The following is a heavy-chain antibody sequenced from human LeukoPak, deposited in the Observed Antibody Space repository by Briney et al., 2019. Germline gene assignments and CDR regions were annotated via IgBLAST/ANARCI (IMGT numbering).Heavy chain of an antibody. CDR1: GFTFSSYA. CDR3: AKDIKVMISYYFDY. Sequence: GGSLKLSCAASGFTFSSYAMSWVRQAPGKGLEWVSAISGSGGSTYYADSVKGRFTISRDNSKNTLYLQMNSLRAGDTAVYYCAKDIKVMISYYFDYWGQGTLVTVSS. D-gene: IGHD3-16*01. V-gene: IGHV3-23*01. CDR2: ISGSGGST. J-gene: IGHJ4*02.